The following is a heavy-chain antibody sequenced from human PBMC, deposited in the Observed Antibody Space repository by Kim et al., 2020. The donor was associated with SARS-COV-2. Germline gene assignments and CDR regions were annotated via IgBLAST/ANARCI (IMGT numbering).Heavy chain of an antibody. CDR1: GFTFSSYA. CDR2: ISYDGSNK. CDR3: ARDMVADDAFDI. V-gene: IGHV3-30-3*01. Sequence: GGSLRLSCAASGFTFSSYAMHWVRQAPGKGLEWVAVISYDGSNKYYADSVKGRFTISRDNSKNTLYLQMNSLRAEDTAVYYCARDMVADDAFDIWGQGTMVTVSS. J-gene: IGHJ3*02. D-gene: IGHD5-12*01.